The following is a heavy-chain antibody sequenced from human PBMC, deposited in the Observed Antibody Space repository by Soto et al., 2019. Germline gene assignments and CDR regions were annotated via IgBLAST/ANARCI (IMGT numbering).Heavy chain of an antibody. V-gene: IGHV3-30-3*01. Sequence: PGVSLRLSWSASGFTFSSYAMHWVRQAPGKGLEWVAVISYDGSNKYYADSVKGRFTISRDNSKNTLYLQMNSLRAEDTAVYYCARDKTDGYWGEGTLVT. CDR2: ISYDGSNK. CDR3: ARDKTDGY. J-gene: IGHJ4*02. CDR1: GFTFSSYA.